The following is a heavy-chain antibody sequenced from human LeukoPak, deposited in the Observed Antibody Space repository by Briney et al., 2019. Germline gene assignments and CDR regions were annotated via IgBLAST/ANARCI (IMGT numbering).Heavy chain of an antibody. D-gene: IGHD4-11*01. CDR2: VSYNGRT. CDR3: AREHGSWSYRYYCFVDV. Sequence: PSETLSLTCSVSGDSISTYYWSWSRQAPGKGLEWIGHVSYNGRTNYNPSLKSRATISLGTSKSHFSLTLNSMTPADTAIYYCAREHGSWSYRYYCFVDVWGKGTTVTVSS. V-gene: IGHV4-59*01. J-gene: IGHJ6*03. CDR1: GDSISTYY.